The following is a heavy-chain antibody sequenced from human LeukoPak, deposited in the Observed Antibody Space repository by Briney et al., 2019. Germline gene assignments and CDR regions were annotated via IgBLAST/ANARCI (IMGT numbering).Heavy chain of an antibody. CDR3: AGQPGPTFDI. J-gene: IGHJ3*02. V-gene: IGHV4-39*07. CDR2: INHSGIF. CDR1: GGSISSSSYY. Sequence: SETLSLTCTVSGGSISSSSYYWGWIRQPPGKGLEWIGEINHSGIFDYNPSLKSRVTISVDTSKKQFSLTLTSVTAADTSVYYCAGQPGPTFDIWGQGTMVTVSS. D-gene: IGHD2-2*01.